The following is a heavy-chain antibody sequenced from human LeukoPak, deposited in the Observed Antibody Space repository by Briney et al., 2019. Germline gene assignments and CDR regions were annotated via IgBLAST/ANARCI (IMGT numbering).Heavy chain of an antibody. CDR1: GFTFSSYS. D-gene: IGHD1-26*01. J-gene: IGHJ3*02. CDR2: ISSSSSYI. Sequence: GGSLRLSCAASGFTFSSYSMNWVRQAPGKGLEWVSSISSSSSYIYYADSVKGRFTISRDNAKNSLYLQMNSLRAEDTAVYYCARVVVGATPDAFDIWGQGTMVTVSS. V-gene: IGHV3-21*01. CDR3: ARVVVGATPDAFDI.